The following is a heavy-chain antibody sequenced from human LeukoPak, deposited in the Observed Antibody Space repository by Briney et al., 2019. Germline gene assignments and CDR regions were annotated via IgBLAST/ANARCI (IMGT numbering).Heavy chain of an antibody. D-gene: IGHD1-26*01. J-gene: IGHJ4*02. Sequence: SETLSLTCAVYIESFSGYHWNWIRQTPGKGLEWIGEISDSGTTNINPSLRRRVSLSIDTSKNQFSLDMRSMTAADTAVYYCARGQGAASQEAFDYWGQGTLVTVSS. CDR3: ARGQGAASQEAFDY. CDR2: ISDSGTT. CDR1: IESFSGYH. V-gene: IGHV4-34*01.